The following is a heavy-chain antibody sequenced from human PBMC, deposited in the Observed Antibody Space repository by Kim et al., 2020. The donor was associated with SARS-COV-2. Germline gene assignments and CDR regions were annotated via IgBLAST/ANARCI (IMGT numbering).Heavy chain of an antibody. D-gene: IGHD3-22*01. CDR2: ISSSSTI. J-gene: IGHJ3*02. CDR1: GFTFSSYS. Sequence: GGSLRLSCAASGFTFSSYSMNWVRQAPGKGLEWVSYISSSSTIYYADSVKGRFTISRDNAKNSLYLQMNSLRDEDTAVYYCARDYYYDSSGYEGNAFDIWGQGTMVTVSS. CDR3: ARDYYYDSSGYEGNAFDI. V-gene: IGHV3-48*02.